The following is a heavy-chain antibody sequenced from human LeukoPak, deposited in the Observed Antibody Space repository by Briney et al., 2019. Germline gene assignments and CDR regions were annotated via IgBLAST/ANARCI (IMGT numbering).Heavy chain of an antibody. CDR3: ARGTYSSGWYPTDFDY. CDR2: INWNGGST. V-gene: IGHV3-20*04. CDR1: GFTFSSYA. D-gene: IGHD6-19*01. Sequence: GGSLRLSCAASGFTFSSYAMSWVRQAPGKGLEWVSGINWNGGSTGYADSVKGRFTISRDNAKNSLYLQMNSLRAEDTALYYCARGTYSSGWYPTDFDYWGQGTLVTVSS. J-gene: IGHJ4*02.